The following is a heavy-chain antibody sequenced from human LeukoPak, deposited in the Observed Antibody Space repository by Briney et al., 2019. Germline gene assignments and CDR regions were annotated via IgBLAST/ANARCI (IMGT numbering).Heavy chain of an antibody. D-gene: IGHD3-22*01. CDR1: GGTFSSSA. J-gene: IGHJ4*02. V-gene: IGHV1-69*05. Sequence: GSSVKVSCKASGGTFSSSAISWVRQAPGQGLEWMGGIIPIFGTANYAQKFQGRVTITTDESTSTAYMELSSLRSEDTAVYYCARDQEYYYDSSGSSWYYWGQGTLVTVSS. CDR2: IIPIFGTA. CDR3: ARDQEYYYDSSGSSWYY.